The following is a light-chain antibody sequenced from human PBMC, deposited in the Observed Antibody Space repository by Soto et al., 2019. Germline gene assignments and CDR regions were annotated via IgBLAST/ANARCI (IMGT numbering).Light chain of an antibody. Sequence: QSVLPQPPSVSGAPGQRVTISCTGSSSNIGAGYDVHWYQQFPGTAPKLLIYGNTNRPSGVPDRFSGSKSGTSASLAITGLQAVDEADYYCQSYDSSLSAVVFGGGTKLTVL. J-gene: IGLJ2*01. CDR2: GNT. CDR1: SSNIGAGYD. CDR3: QSYDSSLSAVV. V-gene: IGLV1-40*01.